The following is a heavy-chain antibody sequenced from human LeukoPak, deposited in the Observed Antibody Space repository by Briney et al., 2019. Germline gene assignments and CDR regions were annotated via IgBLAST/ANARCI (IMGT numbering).Heavy chain of an antibody. J-gene: IGHJ6*03. V-gene: IGHV3-30*01. CDR1: GFTFSSYS. CDR3: ARREVVPAAIGYYYYMDV. D-gene: IGHD2-2*02. CDR2: ISYDGSNK. Sequence: PGRSLRLSCAASGFTFSSYSMHWVRQAPGKGLEGVAVISYDGSNKYYADSVNGRFTISRDNSKNTLYLQMNSLRAEDTAVYYCARREVVPAAIGYYYYMDVWGKGTTVTVSS.